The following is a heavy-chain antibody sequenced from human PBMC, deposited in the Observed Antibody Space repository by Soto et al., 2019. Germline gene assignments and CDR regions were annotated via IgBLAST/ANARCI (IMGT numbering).Heavy chain of an antibody. V-gene: IGHV1-3*01. CDR2: INAGNGNT. D-gene: IGHD6-13*01. J-gene: IGHJ6*02. CDR3: ARVILDSSQSKYYYYGMDV. Sequence: ASVKVSCKASGYTFTSYAMHWVRQAPGQRLEWMGWINAGNGNTKYSQKFQGRVTITRDTSASTAYMELSSLRSEDTAVYYCARVILDSSQSKYYYYGMDVWGQGTTVTVSS. CDR1: GYTFTSYA.